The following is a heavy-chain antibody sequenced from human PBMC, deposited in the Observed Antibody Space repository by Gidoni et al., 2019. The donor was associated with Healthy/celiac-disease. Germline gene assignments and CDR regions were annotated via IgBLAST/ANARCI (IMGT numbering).Heavy chain of an antibody. CDR3: ARELPGHAFDI. J-gene: IGHJ3*02. D-gene: IGHD1-26*01. V-gene: IGHV4-59*01. CDR1: GGSISSYY. CDR2: IYYRGST. Sequence: QVQLQESGPGLVTPSETLSLTCTVAGGSISSYYWSWSRQPPGKGLEWNGDIYYRGSTNYNPSLKSRVTISVATSKLQFSLKLSSVTAADTAVYYCARELPGHAFDIWGQGTMVTVSS.